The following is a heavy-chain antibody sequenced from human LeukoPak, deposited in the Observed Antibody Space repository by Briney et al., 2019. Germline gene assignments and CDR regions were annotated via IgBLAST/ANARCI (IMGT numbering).Heavy chain of an antibody. V-gene: IGHV4-4*02. CDR3: AGLEGRYSTDWFYFFDY. CDR1: GVSISSLNL. D-gene: IGHD6-19*01. J-gene: IGHJ4*02. CDR2: MYLGGTT. Sequence: SETLSLTCIVSGVSISSLNLWSWLRQPPGRGLEWIGEMYLGGTTNFNPSLKSRVTILIDKSKNQLSLQLTSVTAADTAVYYCAGLEGRYSTDWFYFFDYWGQGALVTVSS.